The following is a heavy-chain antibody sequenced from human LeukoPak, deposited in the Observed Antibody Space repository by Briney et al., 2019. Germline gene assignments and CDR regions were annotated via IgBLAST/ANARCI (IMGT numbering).Heavy chain of an antibody. CDR1: GFTFSSYE. CDR2: INSDGINT. Sequence: PGGSLRLSCAASGFTFSSYEMNWVRQAPGKGLVWVSRINSDGINTSYADSVKGRFTISRDNAKNTLNLQMNSLRAEDTAVYYCARDLGQYYDTSDNWFAPWGQGTLVTVSS. D-gene: IGHD3-22*01. J-gene: IGHJ5*02. V-gene: IGHV3-74*01. CDR3: ARDLGQYYDTSDNWFAP.